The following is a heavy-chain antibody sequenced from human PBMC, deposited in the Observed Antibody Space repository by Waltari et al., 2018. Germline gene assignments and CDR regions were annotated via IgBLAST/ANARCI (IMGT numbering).Heavy chain of an antibody. V-gene: IGHV3-33*08. J-gene: IGHJ4*02. D-gene: IGHD2-2*01. CDR1: GFSFSSYG. Sequence: QVQLVESGGGVVQPGRSLRLSCAASGFSFSSYGMHWVRQAPGKGLEWVAVIGFDGSDKYYADAVKGRFTISRDNSKNTLYLQMNSLRAEDTAVYYCARKTSALYFDYWGQGALVTVSS. CDR3: ARKTSALYFDY. CDR2: IGFDGSDK.